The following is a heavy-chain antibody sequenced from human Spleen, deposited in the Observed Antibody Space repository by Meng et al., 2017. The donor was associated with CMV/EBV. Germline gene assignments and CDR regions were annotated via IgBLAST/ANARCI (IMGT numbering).Heavy chain of an antibody. D-gene: IGHD2-2*01. CDR3: ARDHPYCSSRSCYDHFYYAMDV. J-gene: IGHJ6*02. Sequence: GESLKISCAASGFTFRDYYMTWIRQAPGKGLEWVSYIRSSGSTIYYADSVKGRFTISRDNAKKSLYLQMNSLRSEDTAVYYCARDHPYCSSRSCYDHFYYAMDVWGRGTTVTVSS. CDR2: IRSSGSTI. V-gene: IGHV3-11*01. CDR1: GFTFRDYY.